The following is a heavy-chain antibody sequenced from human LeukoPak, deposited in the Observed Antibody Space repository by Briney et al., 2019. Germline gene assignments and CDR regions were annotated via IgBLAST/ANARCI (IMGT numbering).Heavy chain of an antibody. J-gene: IGHJ4*02. Sequence: ASVTVSCKASGYTFTGYYMHWVRQAPGQGLEWMGWINPNSGGTNYAQKFQGRVTMTRDTSISTAYMELSRLRSDDTAVYYCARKQYYYDSSGYYYIDYWGQGTLVTVSS. CDR2: INPNSGGT. CDR3: ARKQYYYDSSGYYYIDY. V-gene: IGHV1-2*02. CDR1: GYTFTGYY. D-gene: IGHD3-22*01.